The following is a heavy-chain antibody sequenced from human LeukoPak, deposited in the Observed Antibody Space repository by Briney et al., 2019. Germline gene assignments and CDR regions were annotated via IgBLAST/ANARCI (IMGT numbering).Heavy chain of an antibody. CDR2: IKQDGSEK. CDR1: GFTFSSYW. D-gene: IGHD6-13*01. V-gene: IGHV3-7*01. Sequence: GGSLRLSCAASGFTFSSYWMSWVRQAPGKGLEWVANIKQDGSEKYYVDSVKGRFTISRDNAKNSLYLQMNSLRAEDTAVYYCAREYHRSSWTEYFQHWGQGTLVTVSS. CDR3: AREYHRSSWTEYFQH. J-gene: IGHJ1*01.